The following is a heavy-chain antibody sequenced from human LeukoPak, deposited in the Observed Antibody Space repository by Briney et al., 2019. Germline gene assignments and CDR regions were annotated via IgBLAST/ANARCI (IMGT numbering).Heavy chain of an antibody. J-gene: IGHJ6*03. Sequence: PSETLSLTCAVYGGSFSGYYWSWIRQPPGKGLEWIGEINHSGSTNYNPSLKSRVTISVDTSKNQFFLKLSSVTAADTAVYYCARGRGRQQPPIGCMDVWGKGTTVTVSS. CDR2: INHSGST. V-gene: IGHV4-34*01. D-gene: IGHD6-13*01. CDR3: ARGRGRQQPPIGCMDV. CDR1: GGSFSGYY.